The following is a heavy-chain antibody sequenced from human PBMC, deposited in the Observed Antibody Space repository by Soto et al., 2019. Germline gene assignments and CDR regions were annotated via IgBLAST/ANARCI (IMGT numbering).Heavy chain of an antibody. CDR2: ISNDENIK. Sequence: PGESLKISCVASGFNFGNFGMHWVRQAPGKGLEWLTVISNDENIKQDSVRGRFAIARDNSKNTLYLHPTSLRAEDTAIYYCARGLRGVLDYWGQGTLVTVSS. J-gene: IGHJ4*02. D-gene: IGHD5-12*01. V-gene: IGHV3-33*01. CDR3: ARGLRGVLDY. CDR1: GFNFGNFG.